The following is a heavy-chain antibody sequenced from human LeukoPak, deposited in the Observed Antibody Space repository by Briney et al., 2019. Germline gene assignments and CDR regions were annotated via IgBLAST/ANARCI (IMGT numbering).Heavy chain of an antibody. D-gene: IGHD3-3*01. Sequence: GASVKVSCKASGYTFTSYGISWVRQAPGQGLEWMGWISAYNGNTNYAQKLQGRVTMTTDTSTSTAYMEPRSLRSDDTAVYYCARDLWRYDFWSGYYPNWFDPWGQGTLVTVSS. CDR2: ISAYNGNT. V-gene: IGHV1-18*01. CDR3: ARDLWRYDFWSGYYPNWFDP. CDR1: GYTFTSYG. J-gene: IGHJ5*02.